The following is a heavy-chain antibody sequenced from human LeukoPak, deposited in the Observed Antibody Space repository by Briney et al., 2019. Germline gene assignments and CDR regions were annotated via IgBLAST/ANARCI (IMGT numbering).Heavy chain of an antibody. V-gene: IGHV4-4*02. Sequence: PSGTLSLTCAVSGDSISTNHWWSWVRQPPGKGLEWIGEVYHSGSTNYNPSLKSRVTISVDKSKNLFSVKLTSVTAADRAMYYCASARWDYCGQGTLVTVSS. CDR3: ASARWDY. CDR2: VYHSGST. D-gene: IGHD5-24*01. CDR1: GDSISTNHW. J-gene: IGHJ4*02.